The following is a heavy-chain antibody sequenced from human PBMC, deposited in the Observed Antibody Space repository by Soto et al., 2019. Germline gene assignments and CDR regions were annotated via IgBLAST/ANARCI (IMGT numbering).Heavy chain of an antibody. V-gene: IGHV4-34*01. CDR1: GGSFSGYY. CDR2: INHSGST. D-gene: IGHD3-10*01. J-gene: IGHJ5*02. CDR3: ASYYYGSGSYWAWFDP. Sequence: SETLSLTCAVYGGSFSGYYWSWIRQPPGKGLEWIGEINHSGSTNYNPSLKSRVTISVDTSKNQFSLKLSSVTAADTAVYYCASYYYGSGSYWAWFDPWGQGTLVTV.